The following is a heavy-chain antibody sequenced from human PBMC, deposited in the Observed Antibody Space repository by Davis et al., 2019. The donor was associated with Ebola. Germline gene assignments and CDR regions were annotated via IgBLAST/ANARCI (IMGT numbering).Heavy chain of an antibody. CDR2: IYPGDSDT. J-gene: IGHJ3*01. CDR1: GYSFTSYW. D-gene: IGHD2-15*01. Sequence: GGSLRLSCKGSGYSFTSYWIGWVRQMPGKGLEWMGIIYPGDSDTRYSPSFQGQVTISADKSINTAYLQWNSLKASDTAMYYCARGPTVVIAAATADAFDVWGQGTMVAVSS. CDR3: ARGPTVVIAAATADAFDV. V-gene: IGHV5-51*01.